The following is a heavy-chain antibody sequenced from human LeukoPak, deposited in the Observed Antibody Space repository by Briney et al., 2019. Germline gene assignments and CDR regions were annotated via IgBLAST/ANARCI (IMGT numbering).Heavy chain of an antibody. J-gene: IGHJ6*03. CDR3: ARAGYCSGGSCYSGHYYCMDV. CDR1: GFTFSSYG. V-gene: IGHV3-64*01. D-gene: IGHD2-15*01. CDR2: ISSNGGST. Sequence: PGGSLRLSCAASGFTFSSYGMHWVRQAPGKGLEYVSAISSNGGSTYYANSVKGRFTISRDNSKNTLYLQMGSLRAEDMAVYYCARAGYCSGGSCYSGHYYCMDVWGKGTTVTVSS.